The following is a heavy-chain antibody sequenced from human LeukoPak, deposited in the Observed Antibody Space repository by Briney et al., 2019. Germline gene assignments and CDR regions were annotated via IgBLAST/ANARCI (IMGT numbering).Heavy chain of an antibody. CDR2: ISSSSTYI. Sequence: GGSLRLSCGGSGFTFSSYSMNWVRQAPGKGLEWVSSISSSSTYIYYAESVKGRFTISRDNAKNSLYLQMNSLRAEDTAVYYCARDYYDSSPGLWGQGTMVTVSS. V-gene: IGHV3-21*01. CDR1: GFTFSSYS. J-gene: IGHJ3*01. D-gene: IGHD3-22*01. CDR3: ARDYYDSSPGL.